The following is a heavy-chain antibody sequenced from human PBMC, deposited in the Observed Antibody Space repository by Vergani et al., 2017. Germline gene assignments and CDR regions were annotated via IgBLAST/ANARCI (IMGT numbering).Heavy chain of an antibody. CDR3: ARGGGYDCELPGNYYYYGMDV. CDR2: MNPNSGNT. D-gene: IGHD1-20*01. J-gene: IGHJ6*02. V-gene: IGHV1-8*01. CDR1: GYTFTSYD. Sequence: QVPLVQSGAEVKKPGASVKVSCKASGYTFTSYDINWVRQATGQGLEWMGWMNPNSGNTGYAQKFQRRVTMTRTTSISTAYMELSSLRSEDTAVYYCARGGGYDCELPGNYYYYGMDVWGQGTTVTVSS.